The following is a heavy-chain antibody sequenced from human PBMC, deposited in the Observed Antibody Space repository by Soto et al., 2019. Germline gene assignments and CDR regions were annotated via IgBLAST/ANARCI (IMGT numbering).Heavy chain of an antibody. CDR2: IDPSDSYT. D-gene: IGHD2-2*01. CDR3: ARPPLVVVGGSGGQDPHGMEV. J-gene: IGHJ6*02. Sequence: PGESLKISCKGSGYSFTSYWISWVRQMPGKGLEWMGRIDPSDSYTNYSPSFQGHVTISADKSISTAYLQWSSLKASDTAMYYCARPPLVVVGGSGGQDPHGMEVWGQGTTVTVSS. V-gene: IGHV5-10-1*01. CDR1: GYSFTSYW.